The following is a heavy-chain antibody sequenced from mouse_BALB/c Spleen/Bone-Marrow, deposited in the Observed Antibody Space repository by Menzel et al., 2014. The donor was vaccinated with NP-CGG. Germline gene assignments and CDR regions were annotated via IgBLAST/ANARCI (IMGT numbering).Heavy chain of an antibody. J-gene: IGHJ1*03. CDR2: IDPYNGDT. CDR1: GYSFTDYN. V-gene: IGHV1S135*01. Sequence: EVQLQQSGPELVKPGASVKVSCKASGYSFTDYNMYCVRQSHGKSLEWIGYIDPYNGDTTYNQKFKGKATLTVDKSSSTSFIHLNSLTSEDSAVYYCTRYYRYDYWYFYVWGTGTTVTVSS. CDR3: TRYYRYDYWYFYV. D-gene: IGHD2-14*01.